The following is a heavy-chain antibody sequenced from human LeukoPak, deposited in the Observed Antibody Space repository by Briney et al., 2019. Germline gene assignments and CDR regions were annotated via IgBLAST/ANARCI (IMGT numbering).Heavy chain of an antibody. CDR2: MYYSGST. J-gene: IGHJ5*02. V-gene: IGHV4-30-4*01. CDR1: GGSISSGDYY. D-gene: IGHD3-22*01. CDR3: ARPYYYDSRIDP. Sequence: SQTLSLTCTVSGGSISSGDYYWSWIRQPPGKGLEWIAYMYYSGSTYYNPSLKSRVTMSADTSKNQLSLKLSSVTAADTAVYYCARPYYYDSRIDPWARESWSPSPQ.